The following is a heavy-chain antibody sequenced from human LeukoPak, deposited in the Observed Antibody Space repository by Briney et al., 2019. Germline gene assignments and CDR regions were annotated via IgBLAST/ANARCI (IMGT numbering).Heavy chain of an antibody. CDR2: IIPIFGTA. CDR3: ARAVPAAPVGYYYMDV. V-gene: IGHV1-69*05. J-gene: IGHJ6*03. D-gene: IGHD2-2*01. Sequence: SVKVSCKASGGTFSSYAISWVRQAPGQGLEWMGGIIPIFGTANYAQKFQGRVTITTDESTSTAYMELSSLRSEDTAVYYCARAVPAAPVGYYYMDVWGKGTTVTVSS. CDR1: GGTFSSYA.